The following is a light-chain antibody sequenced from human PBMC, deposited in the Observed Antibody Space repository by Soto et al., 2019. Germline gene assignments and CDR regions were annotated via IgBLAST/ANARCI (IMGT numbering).Light chain of an antibody. CDR2: RAS. Sequence: DIQMTQSPSTLSASVGDRVTITCRASQSISSWLAWYQQKPGKAPKLLIYRASNLESGVPSRFTGSGSGTEFTLTISSLQPDDFATYYCQQYKSSIRTSGPGTKVDIK. CDR3: QQYKSSIRT. J-gene: IGKJ3*01. CDR1: QSISSW. V-gene: IGKV1-5*03.